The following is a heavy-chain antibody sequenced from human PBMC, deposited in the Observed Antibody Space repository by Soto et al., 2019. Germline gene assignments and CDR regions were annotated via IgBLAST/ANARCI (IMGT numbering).Heavy chain of an antibody. CDR3: AVFRTIFGVVVNWFDP. CDR1: GYTFTSYG. J-gene: IGHJ5*02. Sequence: QVQLVQSGAEVKKPGASVKVSCKASGYTFTSYGISWVRQAPGQGLEWMGWISAYNGNTNYAQKLQGRVTMTTDTPTSTAYMELRSVRSDDTAVYYCAVFRTIFGVVVNWFDPWGQGTPVTVSS. CDR2: ISAYNGNT. D-gene: IGHD3-3*01. V-gene: IGHV1-18*01.